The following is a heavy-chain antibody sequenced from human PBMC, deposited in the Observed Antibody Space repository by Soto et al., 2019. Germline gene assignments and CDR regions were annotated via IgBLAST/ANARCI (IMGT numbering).Heavy chain of an antibody. V-gene: IGHV1-18*01. J-gene: IGHJ4*02. Sequence: QVQLVQSGAEVKQPGASVKVSCKASGYTFTSYGISWVRQAPGQGLEWMGWFSVYNGNTNYAQKLQGRVTMTTDTSKSTAYMELRSLGFDDTAVYYCARDRIPVLVQYQLLYEGRIDYWGQGTLVTVSS. CDR3: ARDRIPVLVQYQLLYEGRIDY. CDR1: GYTFTSYG. D-gene: IGHD2-2*02. CDR2: FSVYNGNT.